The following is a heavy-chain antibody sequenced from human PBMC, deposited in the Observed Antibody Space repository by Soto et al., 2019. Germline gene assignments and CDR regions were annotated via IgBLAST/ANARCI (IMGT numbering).Heavy chain of an antibody. CDR3: ASERGYGLIN. CDR2: IITMFGIT. Sequence: QVQLVQSGAEVKKPGSSLKVSCKVSGGSFSSYGFNWVRQAPGQGLEWMGGIITMFGITNHTQKFQDRMTIRADAAKSTANMQFSSLGSYATAIYYCASERGYGLINWGQGTLLTVSS. CDR1: GGSFSSYG. D-gene: IGHD2-15*01. V-gene: IGHV1-69*12. J-gene: IGHJ4*02.